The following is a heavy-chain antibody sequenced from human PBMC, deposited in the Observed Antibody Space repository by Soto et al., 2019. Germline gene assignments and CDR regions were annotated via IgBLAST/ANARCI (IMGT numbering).Heavy chain of an antibody. CDR3: ARAALGYCSVTSCGSFDN. V-gene: IGHV1-3*01. D-gene: IGHD2-15*01. CDR2: INGGNGDT. CDR1: GYTFTTYA. J-gene: IGHJ3*02. Sequence: QVQLVQSGAEVKKPGASVSVSCKASGYTFTTYAMHWVRQAPGHGLEWMGWINGGNGDTTYSQEFQGRVTLTWDTSASTAYMELNSLRSEDTAVYYCARAALGYCSVTSCGSFDNWGQGTLVTVSS.